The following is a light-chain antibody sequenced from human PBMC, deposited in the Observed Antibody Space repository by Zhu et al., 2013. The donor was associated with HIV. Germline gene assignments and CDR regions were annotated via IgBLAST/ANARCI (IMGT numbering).Light chain of an antibody. CDR3: QQYSDNSWT. CDR1: QSISSW. Sequence: DIQMTQSPSTLSASVGDRVTITCRASQSISSWLAWYQQKPGTAPKLLIYKASTLESGVPSRFSGSGSGTEFTLTISSLQPDDFATYYCQQYSDNSWTFGQGTKVEIK. V-gene: IGKV1-5*03. J-gene: IGKJ1*01. CDR2: KAS.